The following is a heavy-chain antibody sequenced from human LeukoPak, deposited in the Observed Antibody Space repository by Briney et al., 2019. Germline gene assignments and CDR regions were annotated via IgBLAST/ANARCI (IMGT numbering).Heavy chain of an antibody. CDR2: IWYDGSNK. D-gene: IGHD6-13*01. J-gene: IGHJ3*02. Sequence: QPGRSLRLSCAASGFTFSSYGMHWVRQAPGKGLEWVAVIWYDGSNKYYADSVKGRFTISRDNSKNTLYLQMNSLRAEDTAVYYCARVASIAAAGEASDIWGQGTMVTVSS. CDR3: ARVASIAAAGEASDI. CDR1: GFTFSSYG. V-gene: IGHV3-33*01.